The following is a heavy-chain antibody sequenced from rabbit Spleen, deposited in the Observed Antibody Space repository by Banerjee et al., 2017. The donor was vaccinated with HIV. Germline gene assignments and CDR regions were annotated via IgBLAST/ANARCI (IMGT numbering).Heavy chain of an antibody. CDR1: GFAFSNYG. D-gene: IGHD1-1*01. CDR3: VRDKASFSGDYGPYYFNL. V-gene: IGHV1S47*01. Sequence: QEQLVESGGGLVQPGGSLKLPCKASGFAFSNYGVSWVRQAPGKGVEGTGYIDAIFGSAYCGSWVNGRFSSARENGQRTVALQVSRLAGGEAAGYFGVRDKASFSGDYGPYYFNLWGPGTLVTVS. J-gene: IGHJ4*01. CDR2: IDAIFGSA.